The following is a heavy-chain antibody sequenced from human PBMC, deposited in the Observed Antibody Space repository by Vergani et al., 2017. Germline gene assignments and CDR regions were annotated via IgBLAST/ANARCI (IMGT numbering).Heavy chain of an antibody. J-gene: IGHJ3*02. Sequence: EVQLVQSGAEVKKPGESLKISCKGSGYSFTSYCIGWVRQMPGKGLEWMGFIYPGDSDTRYSPSFQGHVTISADNHVSTAYLQWSSLKASDTAMYYCARRVPAAEDAFDIWGQGTMVTVSS. CDR1: GYSFTSYC. CDR2: IYPGDSDT. D-gene: IGHD2-2*01. V-gene: IGHV5-51*01. CDR3: ARRVPAAEDAFDI.